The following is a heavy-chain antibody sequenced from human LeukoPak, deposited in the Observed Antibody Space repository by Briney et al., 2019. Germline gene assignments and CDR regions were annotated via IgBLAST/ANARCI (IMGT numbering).Heavy chain of an antibody. V-gene: IGHV4-59*01. CDR3: AAGIQLWLCDY. J-gene: IGHJ4*02. Sequence: SETLSLTCTVSGGSISSYYWSWIRQPPGKGLEWIGYIYYSGSTNYNPSLKSRVTISVDTSKNQFSLKLSSVTAAGTAVYYCAAGIQLWLCDYWGQGTLVTVSS. D-gene: IGHD5-18*01. CDR2: IYYSGST. CDR1: GGSISSYY.